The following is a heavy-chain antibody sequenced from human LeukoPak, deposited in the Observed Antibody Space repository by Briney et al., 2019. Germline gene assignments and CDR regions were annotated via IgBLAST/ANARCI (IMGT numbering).Heavy chain of an antibody. CDR3: ASNIVVVVAASSQPPIDDAFDI. CDR1: GYTFTGYY. D-gene: IGHD2-15*01. J-gene: IGHJ3*02. CDR2: INPNSGGT. Sequence: GASVKVSCKASGYTFTGYYMHWVRQAPGQGLEWMGWINPNSGGTNYAQKFQGRVTMTRDTSISTAYMELSRLRSDDTAVYYCASNIVVVVAASSQPPIDDAFDIRGQGTMVTVSS. V-gene: IGHV1-2*02.